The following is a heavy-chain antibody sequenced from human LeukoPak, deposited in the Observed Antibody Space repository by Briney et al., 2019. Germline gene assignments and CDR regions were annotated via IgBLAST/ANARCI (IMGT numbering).Heavy chain of an antibody. Sequence: ASVKVSCKASGYTFTGYYIHWVRQAPGQGLEWMGWINSNSGGTNYAQKFQGRVTMTRDTSISTPYMELSRLRSDDTAVYYCAREGHCRGGSCLDYWGQGTLVTVSS. D-gene: IGHD2-15*01. CDR2: INSNSGGT. J-gene: IGHJ4*02. V-gene: IGHV1-2*02. CDR3: AREGHCRGGSCLDY. CDR1: GYTFTGYY.